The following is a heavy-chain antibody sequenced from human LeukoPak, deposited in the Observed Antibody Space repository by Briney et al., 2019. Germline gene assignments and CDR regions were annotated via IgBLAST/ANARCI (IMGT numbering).Heavy chain of an antibody. CDR2: IKNGGSP. D-gene: IGHD5-12*01. CDR3: ARLTWITDY. J-gene: IGHJ4*02. Sequence: SETLSLTCTVSGGSISSSSSFWGWIRQPPGRGLEWIGHIKNGGSPNYNPPLKSRVTISLDTSKNQFSLTVSSVTAADTAVYYCARLTWITDYWGQGTLVTVSS. V-gene: IGHV4-39*01. CDR1: GGSISSSSSF.